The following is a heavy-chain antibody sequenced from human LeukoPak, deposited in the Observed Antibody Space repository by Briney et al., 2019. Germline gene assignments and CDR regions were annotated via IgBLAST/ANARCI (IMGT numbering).Heavy chain of an antibody. CDR1: GFTFSDYY. V-gene: IGHV3-11*04. CDR3: AREGTYYYDSSGYFDY. CDR2: ISSSGGTI. Sequence: PGGSLRLSCAASGFTFSDYYMSWIRQAPGKGLEWVSYISSSGGTIFYADSVKGRFTISRDNAKNSLYLQMNSLRAEDTAVYYCAREGTYYYDSSGYFDYWGQGTLVTVSS. J-gene: IGHJ4*02. D-gene: IGHD3-22*01.